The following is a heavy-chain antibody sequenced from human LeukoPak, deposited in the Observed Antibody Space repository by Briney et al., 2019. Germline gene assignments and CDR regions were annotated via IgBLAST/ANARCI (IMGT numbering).Heavy chain of an antibody. CDR2: IQQDGSHK. CDR3: TRVIVEVPGVSDYCDS. D-gene: IGHD2-2*01. Sequence: GGSLRLSCAASGFTFSSHWMYRVRQAPGKGLEWVANIQQDGSHKYYVDSVKGRFTISRDNAKNTLYLQMNSLRTEDTAIYYCTRVIVEVPGVSDYCDSWGQGTLVTVSS. CDR1: GFTFSSHW. J-gene: IGHJ4*02. V-gene: IGHV3-7*05.